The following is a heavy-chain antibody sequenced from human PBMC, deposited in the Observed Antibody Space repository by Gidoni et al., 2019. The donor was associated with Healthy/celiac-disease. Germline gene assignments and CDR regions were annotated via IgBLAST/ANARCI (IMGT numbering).Heavy chain of an antibody. CDR2: IHHSGVT. D-gene: IGHD1-20*01. Sequence: QVQLQQWGPGLLKPSETLSLTCAVPGGSVSGYYWSWIRQRPGKGLEWIGEIHHSGVTNYNPSLMSRVTISVDRSKNQFSLQLTSVTDADTAVYYCASTPLNFKLPGLHDYWGQGTLVTVSS. CDR1: GGSVSGYY. J-gene: IGHJ4*02. V-gene: IGHV4-34*02. CDR3: ASTPLNFKLPGLHDY.